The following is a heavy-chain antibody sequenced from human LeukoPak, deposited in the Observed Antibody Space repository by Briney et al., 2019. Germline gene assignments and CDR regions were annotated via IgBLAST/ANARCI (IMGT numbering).Heavy chain of an antibody. CDR1: GGSISSSSYY. CDR3: ASFGGLDAFDI. J-gene: IGHJ3*02. CDR2: IYYSGST. V-gene: IGHV4-61*05. Sequence: SETLSLTCTVSGGSISSSSYYWGWIRQPPGKGLEWIGYIYYSGSTNYNPSLKSRVTISVDKSKSQFSLKLSSVTAADTAVYYCASFGGLDAFDIWGQGTMVTVSS. D-gene: IGHD3-16*01.